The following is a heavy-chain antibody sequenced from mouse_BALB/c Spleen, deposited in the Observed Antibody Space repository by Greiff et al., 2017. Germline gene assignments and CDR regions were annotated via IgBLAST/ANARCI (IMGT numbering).Heavy chain of an antibody. V-gene: IGHV1S127*01. CDR1: GYTFTSYW. CDR2: IDPSDSYT. Sequence: QVQLKQPGAELVKPGASVKMSCKASGYTFTSYWMHWVKQRPGQGLEWIGVIDPSDSYTSYNQKFKGKATLTVDTSSSTAYMQLSSLTSEDSAVYYCTRGAQGYAMDYWGQGTSVTVSS. J-gene: IGHJ4*01. CDR3: TRGAQGYAMDY.